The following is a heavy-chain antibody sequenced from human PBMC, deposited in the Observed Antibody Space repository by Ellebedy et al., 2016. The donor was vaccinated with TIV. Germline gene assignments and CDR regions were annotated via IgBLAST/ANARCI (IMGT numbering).Heavy chain of an antibody. Sequence: GESLKISCAASGFTFSNYAMAWVRQAPGKGLEWVSAIGPRSEYKFYADSVKGRIAISRDNAKNSLYLQMNSLRAEDTAVYYCARDLEPPSSSSFIPWGQGTLVTVSS. CDR1: GFTFSNYA. J-gene: IGHJ5*02. CDR2: IGPRSEYK. V-gene: IGHV3-21*01. CDR3: ARDLEPPSSSSFIP. D-gene: IGHD6-6*01.